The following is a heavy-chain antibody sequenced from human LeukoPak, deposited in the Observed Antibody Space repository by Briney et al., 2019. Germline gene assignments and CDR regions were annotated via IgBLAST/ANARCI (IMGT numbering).Heavy chain of an antibody. CDR3: ARVKSYYYDTSDKDAFDI. Sequence: GASVKVSCKASGGIFSSYAISWVRQAPGQGLEWMGGIILIFGTANYTQKFQGRVTMTRDTSTSTVYMELSSLRSEDTAVYYCARVKSYYYDTSDKDAFDIWGQGTMVTVSS. CDR2: IILIFGTA. J-gene: IGHJ3*02. V-gene: IGHV1-69*05. D-gene: IGHD3-22*01. CDR1: GGIFSSYA.